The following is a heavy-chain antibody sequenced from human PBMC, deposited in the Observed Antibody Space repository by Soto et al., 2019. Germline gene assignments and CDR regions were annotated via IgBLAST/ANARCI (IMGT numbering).Heavy chain of an antibody. Sequence: ESGGGVVQPGRSLRLSCAASGFTFSSYGMHWVRQAPGKGLEWVAVIWYDGSNKYYADSVKGRFTISRDNSKNTLYLQMNSLRAEDTAVYYCARDRAMVSSFDYWGQGTLVTVSS. CDR2: IWYDGSNK. CDR1: GFTFSSYG. J-gene: IGHJ4*02. CDR3: ARDRAMVSSFDY. V-gene: IGHV3-33*01. D-gene: IGHD5-18*01.